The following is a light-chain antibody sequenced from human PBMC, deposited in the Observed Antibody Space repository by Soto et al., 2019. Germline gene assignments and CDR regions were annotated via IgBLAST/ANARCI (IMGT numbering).Light chain of an antibody. Sequence: DVVMTQSPDSLAVSLGERATINCKSSQSVLYSSNNKNYLAWYQQKPGQPPKLLIYWASTRESGVPDRFSGSGSGPDFHLTISSLPAEDVAVYYCQQYYSTPLTFGGGTKVEIK. J-gene: IGKJ4*01. CDR1: QSVLYSSNNKNY. CDR3: QQYYSTPLT. CDR2: WAS. V-gene: IGKV4-1*01.